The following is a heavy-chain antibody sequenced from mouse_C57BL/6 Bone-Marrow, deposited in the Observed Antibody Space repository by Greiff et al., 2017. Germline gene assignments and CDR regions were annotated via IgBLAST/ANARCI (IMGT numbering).Heavy chain of an antibody. CDR2: IDPENGDT. J-gene: IGHJ4*01. V-gene: IGHV14-4*01. CDR3: TTVSGGKAMDY. D-gene: IGHD1-1*01. Sequence: EVQLQQSGAELVRPGASVKLSCTASGFNFKDDYMHWVKQRPEQGLEWIGWIDPENGDTEYASKFQGKATITADTSSNTAYLQLSSLTSEDTAVYYCTTVSGGKAMDYWGQGTSVTVSS. CDR1: GFNFKDDY.